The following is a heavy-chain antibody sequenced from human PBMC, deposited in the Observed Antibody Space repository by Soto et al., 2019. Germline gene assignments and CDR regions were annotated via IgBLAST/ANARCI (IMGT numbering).Heavy chain of an antibody. J-gene: IGHJ3*02. CDR1: GYTFTGYY. Sequence: AASVKVSCKASGYTFTGYYMHWVRQAPGQGLEWMGWINPNSGGTNYAQKFQGWVTMTRDTSISTAYMELSRLRSDDTAVYYCARDTGSIAAAHDAFDIWGQGTMVTVSS. CDR3: ARDTGSIAAAHDAFDI. D-gene: IGHD6-13*01. CDR2: INPNSGGT. V-gene: IGHV1-2*04.